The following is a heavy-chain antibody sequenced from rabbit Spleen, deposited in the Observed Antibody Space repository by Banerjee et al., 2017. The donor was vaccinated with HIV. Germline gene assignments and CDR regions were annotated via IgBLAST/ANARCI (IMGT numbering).Heavy chain of an antibody. J-gene: IGHJ4*01. Sequence: QEQLVESGGDLVQPGGSLTLSCKASGFAFTTYYMSWVRQAPGKGLEWIGSIDPVFGIANYASWVNGRFTISKTSSTTVTLQMTSLTAADTATYFCARGGYGGSSYSGYFNLWGPGTLVTVS. CDR2: IDPVFGIA. V-gene: IGHV1S45*01. CDR1: GFAFTTYYM. CDR3: ARGGYGGSSYSGYFNL. D-gene: IGHD8-1*01.